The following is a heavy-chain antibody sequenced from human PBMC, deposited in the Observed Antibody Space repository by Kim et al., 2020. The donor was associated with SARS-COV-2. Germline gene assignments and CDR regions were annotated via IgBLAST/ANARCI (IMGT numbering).Heavy chain of an antibody. J-gene: IGHJ6*02. V-gene: IGHV3-43*01. Sequence: SVKGRFTSSRDKSKNSLYLQMNSLRTEDTALYYCAKDIGIHGSEYGMGVWGQGTTVTVSS. CDR3: AKDIGIHGSEYGMGV. D-gene: IGHD3-10*01.